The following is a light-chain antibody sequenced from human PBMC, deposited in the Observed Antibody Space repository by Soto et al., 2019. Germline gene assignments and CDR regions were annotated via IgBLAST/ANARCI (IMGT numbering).Light chain of an antibody. V-gene: IGKV3-20*01. J-gene: IGKJ1*01. CDR3: SQYRRSTET. Sequence: EIVLTQSPGTLTLSPGERATLSCRASKSVSGNYLAWYQQKPGQAPRLLIYGASSRATGIPDRFSGSGSGLDFAHTISRQVPEAFVVYFCSQYRRSTETLGQGITVEI. CDR2: GAS. CDR1: KSVSGNY.